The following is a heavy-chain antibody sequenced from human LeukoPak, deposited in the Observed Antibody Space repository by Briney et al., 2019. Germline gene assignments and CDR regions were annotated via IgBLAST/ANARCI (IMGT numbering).Heavy chain of an antibody. CDR3: ARAQGAMTTGRAFDI. J-gene: IGHJ3*02. Sequence: GGSLRLSCAASGFTFSDYYMSWIRQAPGKGLEWVSYSSSSGSTIYYADSVKGRFTIFRDNAKNSLCLQMNSLRAEDTAVYYCARAQGAMTTGRAFDIWGQGTMVTVSS. CDR1: GFTFSDYY. CDR2: SSSSGSTI. D-gene: IGHD4-17*01. V-gene: IGHV3-11*01.